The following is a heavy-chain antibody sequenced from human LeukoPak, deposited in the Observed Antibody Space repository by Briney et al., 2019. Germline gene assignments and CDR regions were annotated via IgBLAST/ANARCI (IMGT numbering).Heavy chain of an antibody. Sequence: ASVKVSCKASGYTFTSYGISWVRQAPGQGLEWMGWISGYSGNTNYVQKFQGRVTMATDTSTSTVYMELRSLRSDDTAVYYCARVYYCDSSGYYFDAFDIWGQGTMVTVSS. CDR2: ISGYSGNT. J-gene: IGHJ3*02. CDR1: GYTFTSYG. D-gene: IGHD3-22*01. V-gene: IGHV1-18*01. CDR3: ARVYYCDSSGYYFDAFDI.